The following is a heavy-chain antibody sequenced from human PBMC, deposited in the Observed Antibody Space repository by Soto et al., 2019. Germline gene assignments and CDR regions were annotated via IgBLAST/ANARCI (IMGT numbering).Heavy chain of an antibody. Sequence: QITLKESGPPLVRPTQTLTLTCAFSGFSLSTSGVGVGWIRQPPGKALEWLAVIYWDDSKHYSPSLRSRLTITKDTAKNQAVLTMTNMYPMDTGTYYCAHKGPEDWPLDYWGQGTLVPVSS. V-gene: IGHV2-5*02. CDR2: IYWDDSK. CDR3: AHKGPEDWPLDY. D-gene: IGHD3-9*01. J-gene: IGHJ4*02. CDR1: GFSLSTSGVG.